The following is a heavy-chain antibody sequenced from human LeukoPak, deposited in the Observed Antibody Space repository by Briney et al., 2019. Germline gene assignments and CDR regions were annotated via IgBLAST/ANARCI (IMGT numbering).Heavy chain of an antibody. CDR3: AKDAYGSGSYYYYYMDV. CDR2: IWYDGSNK. J-gene: IGHJ6*03. D-gene: IGHD3-10*01. V-gene: IGHV3-33*06. CDR1: GFTFSSYG. Sequence: GGSLRLSXAASGFTFSSYGMHWVRQAPGKGLEWVAVIWYDGSNKYYADSVKGRFTISRDNSKNTLYLQMNSLRAEDTAVYYCAKDAYGSGSYYYYYMDVWGKGTTVTVSS.